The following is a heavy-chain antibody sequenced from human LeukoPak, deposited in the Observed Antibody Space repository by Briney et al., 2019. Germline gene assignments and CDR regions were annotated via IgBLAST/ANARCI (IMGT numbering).Heavy chain of an antibody. V-gene: IGHV4-34*01. D-gene: IGHD2-2*01. J-gene: IGHJ6*02. CDR3: ARGRVVPAARYYYGMDV. CDR1: GGPFSGYY. Sequence: SETLSLTCAVYGGPFSGYYWSWIRQPPGKGLEWIGEINHSGSTNYSPSLKSRVTISVDTSKNQFSLKLSSVTAADTAVYYCARGRVVPAARYYYGMDVWGQGTTVTVSS. CDR2: INHSGST.